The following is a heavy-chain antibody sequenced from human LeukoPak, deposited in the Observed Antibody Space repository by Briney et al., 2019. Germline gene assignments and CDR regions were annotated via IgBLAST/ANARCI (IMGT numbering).Heavy chain of an antibody. CDR2: INPNTGGT. D-gene: IGHD5-24*01. CDR1: GYTFTGYY. Sequence: ASVKVSXKASGYTFTGYYMNWVRQAPGQGLEWMGRINPNTGGTNYAQNFQGSVTMTRDTSITTVYMELSRLRSDDTAVYYCARVGDGLNDGFDIWGQGRMVTVSS. V-gene: IGHV1-2*06. J-gene: IGHJ3*02. CDR3: ARVGDGLNDGFDI.